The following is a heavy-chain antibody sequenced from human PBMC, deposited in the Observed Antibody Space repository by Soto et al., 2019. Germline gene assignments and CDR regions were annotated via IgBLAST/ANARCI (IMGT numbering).Heavy chain of an antibody. D-gene: IGHD4-17*01. CDR3: ASSMTTVTTMDY. CDR1: GGTFSSYA. CDR2: IIPIFGTA. Sequence: SVKLSCKASGGTFSSYAISWVRQAPGQGLEWMGGIIPIFGTANYAQKFQGRVTITADESTSTAYMELSSLRSEDTAVYYCASSMTTVTTMDYWGQGTLVTVSS. V-gene: IGHV1-69*13. J-gene: IGHJ4*02.